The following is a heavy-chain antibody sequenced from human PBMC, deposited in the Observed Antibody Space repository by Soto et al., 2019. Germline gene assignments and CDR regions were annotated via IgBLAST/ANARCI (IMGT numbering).Heavy chain of an antibody. V-gene: IGHV1-2*04. CDR1: GYTFTGYY. D-gene: IGHD1-7*01. J-gene: IGHJ6*02. CDR2: INPNSGGT. Sequence: ASVKVSCKACGYTFTGYYMHWVRQAPGQGLEWMGWINPNSGGTNYAQKFQGWVTMTRDTSISTAYMELSRLRSDDTAVYYCARELDWTGTTGAYGMDVWGQGTTVTVSS. CDR3: ARELDWTGTTGAYGMDV.